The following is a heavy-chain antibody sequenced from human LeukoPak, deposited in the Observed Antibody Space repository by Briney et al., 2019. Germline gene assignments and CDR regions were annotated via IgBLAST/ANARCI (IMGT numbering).Heavy chain of an antibody. V-gene: IGHV4-34*01. Sequence: SETLSLTCAVYGGFFSGYYWSWIRQPPGKGLEWIGEINHSGSTNYNPSLKSRVTISVDTSKNQFSLKLSSVTAADTAVYYCARGKWLQGYFDYWGQGTLVTVSS. D-gene: IGHD5-24*01. CDR2: INHSGST. CDR1: GGFFSGYY. J-gene: IGHJ4*02. CDR3: ARGKWLQGYFDY.